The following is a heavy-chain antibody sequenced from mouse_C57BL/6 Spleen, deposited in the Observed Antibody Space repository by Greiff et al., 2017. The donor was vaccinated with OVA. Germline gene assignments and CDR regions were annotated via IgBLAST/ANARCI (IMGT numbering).Heavy chain of an antibody. V-gene: IGHV1-64*01. J-gene: IGHJ3*01. D-gene: IGHD2-3*01. Sequence: QVQLQQPGAELVKPGASVKLSCKASGYTFTSYWMHWVKQRPGQGLEWIGMIHPNSGSTNYNEKFKSKATLTVDKSSSTAYMQLSSLTSEDSAVYYCAREDDGYYDAWFAYWGQGTLVTVSA. CDR1: GYTFTSYW. CDR2: IHPNSGST. CDR3: AREDDGYYDAWFAY.